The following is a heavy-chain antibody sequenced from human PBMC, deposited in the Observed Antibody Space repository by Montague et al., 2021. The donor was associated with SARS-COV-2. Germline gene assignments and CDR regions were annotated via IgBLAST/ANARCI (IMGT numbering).Heavy chain of an antibody. CDR1: GFSLSTSGMC. D-gene: IGHD4-23*01. V-gene: IGHV2-70*01. J-gene: IGHJ6*02. CDR3: ARMTTVVTLGYYYYYGMDV. Sequence: PALVKPTQTLTLTCTFSGFSLSTSGMCVSWIRQPPGKALEWLALIDWDGDKYYSTSLKARLTISKDTSKNQVVLTMTNMDPVDTATYYCARMTTVVTLGYYYYYGMDVWGQGTTVTVSS. CDR2: IDWDGDK.